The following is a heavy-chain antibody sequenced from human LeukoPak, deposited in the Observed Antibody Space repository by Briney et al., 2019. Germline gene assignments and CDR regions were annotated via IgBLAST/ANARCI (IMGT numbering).Heavy chain of an antibody. Sequence: GGSLRLSCAVSGFTFSMYAMAWVRQAPGKGLEWVSGISDNTNYADSVRGRFTISRDNSKNTLYLQMNSLRAEDTAVYYCAKGQGSEIYKYYFDYWGQGALVTVSS. J-gene: IGHJ4*02. CDR2: ISDNT. D-gene: IGHD3-10*01. V-gene: IGHV3-23*01. CDR1: GFTFSMYA. CDR3: AKGQGSEIYKYYFDY.